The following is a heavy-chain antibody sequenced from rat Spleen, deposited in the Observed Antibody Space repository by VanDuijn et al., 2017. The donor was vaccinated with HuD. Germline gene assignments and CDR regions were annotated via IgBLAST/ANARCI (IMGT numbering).Heavy chain of an antibody. V-gene: IGHV5-27*01. D-gene: IGHD4-3*01. CDR1: GFTFSDYG. J-gene: IGHJ3*01. Sequence: EVQLVESGGGLVQPGRSLKLSCAASGFTFSDYGMAWVRQAPTKGLEWVAYISTGGDNTYYRDSVKGRFTISRDNAKSTLYLQLDSLRSEDTATYYCTTRGPWFAYWGQGTLVTVSS. CDR3: TTRGPWFAY. CDR2: ISTGGDNT.